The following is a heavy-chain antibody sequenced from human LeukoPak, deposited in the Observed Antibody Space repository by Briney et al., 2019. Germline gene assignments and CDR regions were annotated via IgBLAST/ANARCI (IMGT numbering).Heavy chain of an antibody. J-gene: IGHJ3*02. V-gene: IGHV4-61*02. Sequence: SQTLSLTCTVSGGSITSDSYYWSWIRQPAGKGLEWIGRIYTSGNTNYNPSLKSRVTISVDTSKNQFSLRLSSVTAADTAVYYCALQEALGAEGYAFDIWGQGTMVTVSS. CDR2: IYTSGNT. CDR1: GGSITSDSYY. CDR3: ALQEALGAEGYAFDI. D-gene: IGHD1-26*01.